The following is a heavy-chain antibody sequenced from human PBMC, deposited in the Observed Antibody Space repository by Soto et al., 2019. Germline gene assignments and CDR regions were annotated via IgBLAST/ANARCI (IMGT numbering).Heavy chain of an antibody. CDR2: MLHSGET. CDR1: GDSITNSRW. V-gene: IGHV4-4*02. J-gene: IGHJ3*01. CDR3: AYSTGWYRHDV. D-gene: IGHD6-19*01. Sequence: QVQLQESGPGLVKPSGTLSLTCAVSGDSITNSRWWTWVRQPPGKGMEWIGGMLHSGETNYNPSLKSRVFISVDKSLNQFSLRVSSVTAANTAVYYCAYSTGWYRHDVWGQGTLVNVSS.